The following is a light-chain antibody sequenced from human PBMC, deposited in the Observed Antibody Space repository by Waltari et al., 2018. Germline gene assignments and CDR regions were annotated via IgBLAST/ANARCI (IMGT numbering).Light chain of an antibody. CDR3: QQYNFYPIT. V-gene: IGKV1-16*01. Sequence: DVQMTQSPSSLSASVGDRVTNNCRASQNIGKYLSWYQQKPGKAPHSLIYAASTLESGVPSRFSGGGSGSDFTLTISSLQPEDFATYYCQQYNFYPITFGQGTRLEIK. CDR1: QNIGKY. J-gene: IGKJ5*01. CDR2: AAS.